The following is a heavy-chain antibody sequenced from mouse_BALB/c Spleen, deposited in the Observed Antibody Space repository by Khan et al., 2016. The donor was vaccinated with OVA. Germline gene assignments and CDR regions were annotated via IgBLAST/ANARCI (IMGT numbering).Heavy chain of an antibody. J-gene: IGHJ2*01. CDR2: INPHIGEA. Sequence: EVELVESGPELVKPGASVKISCTASGYSFTGYFMNWVMQSHGKSLEWIGRINPHIGEAFYNQKFKGKATLTVDESSSTAHMELRSLASEDSAVYYGARENGSDFDYWGQGTTLTVSS. D-gene: IGHD1-1*01. V-gene: IGHV1-20*02. CDR1: GYSFTGYF. CDR3: ARENGSDFDY.